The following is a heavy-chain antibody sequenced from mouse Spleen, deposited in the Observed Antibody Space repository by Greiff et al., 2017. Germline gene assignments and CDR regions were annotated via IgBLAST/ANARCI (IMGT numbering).Heavy chain of an antibody. Sequence: EVKLVESGGALVQSGHSLRLSCATSGFTFSDFYMEWVRQAPGKGLEWIAASRNKAFDYTTEYSASVKGRFIVSRDTSQSILYLQMNDLRVEDTASYFCVRDGENAWFAYWGQGTLVTVSA. J-gene: IGHJ3*01. CDR1: GFTFSDFY. CDR2: SRNKAFDYTT. CDR3: VRDGENAWFAY. V-gene: IGHV7-1*01.